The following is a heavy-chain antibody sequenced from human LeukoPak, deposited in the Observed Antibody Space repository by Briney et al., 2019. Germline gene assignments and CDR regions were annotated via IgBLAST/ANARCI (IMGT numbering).Heavy chain of an antibody. Sequence: ASVKVSCKLSGYTLAELSMHWVRQAPGKGLEWMGGFDPEEGETIYAQKFQGRVTITEDTSTDTAYMELSSLRSEDTAVYYCARGLGWFGEQDVWGKGTTVTVSS. D-gene: IGHD3-10*01. CDR1: GYTLAELS. V-gene: IGHV1-24*01. CDR3: ARGLGWFGEQDV. J-gene: IGHJ6*04. CDR2: FDPEEGET.